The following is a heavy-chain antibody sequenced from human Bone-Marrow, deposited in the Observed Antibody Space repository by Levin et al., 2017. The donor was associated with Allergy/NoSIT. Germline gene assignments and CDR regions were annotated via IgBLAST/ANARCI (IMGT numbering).Heavy chain of an antibody. Sequence: SETLSLTCTVSGASISTNNYYWGWFRQPPGKGLEWIGSIYYSESTYYTPSLKSRVTISVDTSKNQFSLKVRSVTAADTAVFYCGRHAALHDYGGEKYSGAMDVWGQGTTVTVSS. J-gene: IGHJ6*02. CDR2: IYYSEST. D-gene: IGHD4-23*01. CDR3: GRHAALHDYGGEKYSGAMDV. V-gene: IGHV4-39*01. CDR1: GASISTNNYY.